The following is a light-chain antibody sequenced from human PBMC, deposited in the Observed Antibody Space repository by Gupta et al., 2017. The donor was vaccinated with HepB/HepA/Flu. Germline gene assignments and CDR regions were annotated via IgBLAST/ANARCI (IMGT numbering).Light chain of an antibody. V-gene: IGLV3-19*01. CDR1: ILRSYY. Sequence: SAELTQDPAVTVAFAPTVRITCQGDILRSYYATWYQQKPGQASVLVIYAKNNRPSGSPDRFSGSSSGNTASLTITGAQAEDEADYYCNARDSNGSHVWVFGGGTKVTVL. CDR3: NARDSNGSHVWV. CDR2: AKN. J-gene: IGLJ3*02.